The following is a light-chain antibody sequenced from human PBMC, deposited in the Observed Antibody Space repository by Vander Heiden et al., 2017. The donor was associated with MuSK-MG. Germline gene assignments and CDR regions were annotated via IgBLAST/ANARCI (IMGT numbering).Light chain of an antibody. J-gene: IGLJ2*01. CDR3: SSYTSSSTLNVV. CDR1: SSDVGSYNY. V-gene: IGLV2-14*03. Sequence: QSALTQPPSVSGSPGQSVTISCTGTSSDVGSYNYVSWYQQHPGKAPQLMIYDVSNRPSGVSNRFSGSKSGNTASLTISGLQAEDEADYYCSSYTSSSTLNVVFGGGTKLTVL. CDR2: DVS.